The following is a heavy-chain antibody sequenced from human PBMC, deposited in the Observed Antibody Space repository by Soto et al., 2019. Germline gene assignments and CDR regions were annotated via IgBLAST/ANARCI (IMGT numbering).Heavy chain of an antibody. CDR3: ARDDYRGYYFDY. V-gene: IGHV3-21*01. CDR2: ISSSSSYI. J-gene: IGHJ4*02. Sequence: WGSLRLSCAASGFTFSSYSMNWVRQAPGKGLEWVSSISSSSSYIYYADSVKGRFTISRDNAKNSLYLQMNSLRAEDTAVYYCARDDYRGYYFDYWGQGTLVTVSS. CDR1: GFTFSSYS. D-gene: IGHD4-4*01.